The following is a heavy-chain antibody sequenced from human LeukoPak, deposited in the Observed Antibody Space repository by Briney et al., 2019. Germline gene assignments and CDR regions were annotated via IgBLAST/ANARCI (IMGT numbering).Heavy chain of an antibody. Sequence: GASVKVSCKASGYTFTTYDISWVRQAPGQGLEWMGWIYTYNGNANYAQKFQGRVTLTSDTSTTTAYMELRSLTSDDTAVYYCARDSSPVAGMGRFWGQGTLVTVSS. CDR2: IYTYNGNA. J-gene: IGHJ4*02. V-gene: IGHV1-18*01. D-gene: IGHD6-19*01. CDR1: GYTFTTYD. CDR3: ARDSSPVAGMGRF.